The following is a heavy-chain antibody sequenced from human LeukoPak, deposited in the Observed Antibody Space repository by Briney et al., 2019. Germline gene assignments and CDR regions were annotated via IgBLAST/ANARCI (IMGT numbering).Heavy chain of an antibody. CDR3: ARDLSSSWSRGSDAFDI. V-gene: IGHV3-21*01. D-gene: IGHD6-13*01. CDR2: ISSSSSYI. J-gene: IGHJ3*02. Sequence: GGSLRLSCAASGFTFSSYSMNWVRQAPGKGLEWVSSISSSSSYIYYADSVKGRFTISRDNAKNSLYLQMNSLRAEDTAVHYCARDLSSSWSRGSDAFDIWGQGTMVTVSS. CDR1: GFTFSSYS.